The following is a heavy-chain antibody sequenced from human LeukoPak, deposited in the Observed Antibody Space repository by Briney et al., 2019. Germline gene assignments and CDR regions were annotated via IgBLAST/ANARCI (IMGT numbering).Heavy chain of an antibody. D-gene: IGHD3-22*01. Sequence: GGSLRLSCAASGFTFSSYSMNWVRQAAGKGLEWVSYISSSSSTIYYADSVKGRFTISRDNAKDSLYLQMNSLRAEDTAVYYCAKLSSGYPDYWGQGTLVTVSS. CDR1: GFTFSSYS. CDR3: AKLSSGYPDY. J-gene: IGHJ4*02. V-gene: IGHV3-48*01. CDR2: ISSSSSTI.